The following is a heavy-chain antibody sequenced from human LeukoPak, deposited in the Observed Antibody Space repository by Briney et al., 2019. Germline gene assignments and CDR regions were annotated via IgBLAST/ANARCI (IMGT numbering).Heavy chain of an antibody. CDR2: INHSGST. V-gene: IGHV4-34*01. CDR3: ARDRRYSYGTDY. D-gene: IGHD5-18*01. J-gene: IGHJ4*02. CDR1: GGSFSGYY. Sequence: SETLSLTCAVYGGSFSGYYWSWIRQPPGKGLEWIGEINHSGSTNYNPSLKSRVTISVDTSKNQFSLKLSSVTAADTAVYYCARDRRYSYGTDYWGQGTLVTVSS.